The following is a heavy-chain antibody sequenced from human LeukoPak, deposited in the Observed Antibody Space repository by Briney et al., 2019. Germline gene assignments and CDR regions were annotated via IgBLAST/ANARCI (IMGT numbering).Heavy chain of an antibody. Sequence: ASVKVSCKATGYTFTNYAMNWVRQAPGQGLEWMGWINTNTGNPTYAQGFTGLFVFSLDASVSTAYLQIRRLKAEDTAVYYCARVPFVVMGDTGNWFDPWGQGTLVTVSS. CDR1: GYTFTNYA. V-gene: IGHV7-4-1*01. D-gene: IGHD2-8*01. J-gene: IGHJ5*02. CDR3: ARVPFVVMGDTGNWFDP. CDR2: INTNTGNP.